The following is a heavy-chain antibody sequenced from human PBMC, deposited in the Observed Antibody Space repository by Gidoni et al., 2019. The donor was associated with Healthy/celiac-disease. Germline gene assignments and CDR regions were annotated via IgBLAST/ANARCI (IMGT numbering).Heavy chain of an antibody. CDR3: ARVEVVVVAATPYDAFDI. CDR2: IKQDGSEK. J-gene: IGHJ3*02. Sequence: EVQLVESGGGLVQPGGSLRLSCAASGFTFSSYWMSWVRQAPGKGLEWVANIKQDGSEKYYVDSVKGRFTISRDNAKNSLYLQMNSLRAEDTAVYYCARVEVVVVAATPYDAFDIWGQGTMVTVSS. CDR1: GFTFSSYW. V-gene: IGHV3-7*04. D-gene: IGHD2-15*01.